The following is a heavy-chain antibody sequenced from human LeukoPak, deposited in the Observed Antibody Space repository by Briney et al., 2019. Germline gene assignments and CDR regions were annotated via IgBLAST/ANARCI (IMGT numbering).Heavy chain of an antibody. V-gene: IGHV3-23*01. CDR1: GFAFGSEA. D-gene: IGHD1-14*01. CDR3: AKSRSGSANRALQIFDN. CDR2: ISPGGGTT. Sequence: GGSLRLSCAVSGFAFGSEAMSWVRQSPARGLEWVASISPGGGTTYYADYVKGRFTISRDNSKNSLFVQMNSLRAEDTAVYFCAKSRSGSANRALQIFDNWGQGALVTVSS. J-gene: IGHJ4*02.